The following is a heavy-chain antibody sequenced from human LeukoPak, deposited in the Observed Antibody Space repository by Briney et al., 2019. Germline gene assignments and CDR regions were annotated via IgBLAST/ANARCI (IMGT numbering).Heavy chain of an antibody. CDR1: GYTFTSYG. D-gene: IGHD1-14*01. J-gene: IGHJ6*03. V-gene: IGHV1-18*01. Sequence: ASVKVSCKASGYTFTSYGISWVRQAPGQGVEWMGPISANNGNTNYAQKLQGRVTITTDTSPSTDYMELRSLRSDDTAVYYCARETGDPDYYYYMDVGGKGTTVTVSS. CDR3: ARETGDPDYYYYMDV. CDR2: ISANNGNT.